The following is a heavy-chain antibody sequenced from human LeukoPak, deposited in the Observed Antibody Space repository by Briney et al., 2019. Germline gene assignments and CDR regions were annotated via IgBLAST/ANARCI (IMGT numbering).Heavy chain of an antibody. D-gene: IGHD3-3*01. V-gene: IGHV4-34*01. Sequence: SETLSLTCAVYGGSFSGYYWSWIRQPPGKGLEWIGEINHSGSTNYNPSLKSRVTISVDTSKNQFSLKLSSVTAADTAVHYCARGPWWSGYYMSWFDPWGQGTLVTVSS. CDR2: INHSGST. J-gene: IGHJ5*02. CDR1: GGSFSGYY. CDR3: ARGPWWSGYYMSWFDP.